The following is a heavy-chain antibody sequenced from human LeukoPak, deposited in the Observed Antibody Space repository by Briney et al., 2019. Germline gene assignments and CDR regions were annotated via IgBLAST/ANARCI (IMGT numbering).Heavy chain of an antibody. D-gene: IGHD5-12*01. CDR1: GFTFSSYW. J-gene: IGHJ4*02. CDR3: ARDSGYSGPY. V-gene: IGHV3-48*04. Sequence: GGSLRLSCAASGFTFSSYWMIWLRQAPGKGLEWVSYISSSSGSIYYADSVKGRFTISRDNAKNSLYLQMNSLRAEDTAVYYCARDSGYSGPYWGQGTLVTVSS. CDR2: ISSSSGSI.